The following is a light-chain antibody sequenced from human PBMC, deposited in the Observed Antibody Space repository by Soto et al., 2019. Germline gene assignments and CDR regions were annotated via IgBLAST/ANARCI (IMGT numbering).Light chain of an antibody. Sequence: QSALTQPRSVSGSPGQSVTISCTGTSSDVGGYNYVSWYQQHPGKAPKIMIYDVNKRPSGVPDRFSGSKSGNTASLTISGLQAEDEAVYYCCSYAGSVFGGGTKLTVL. CDR2: DVN. V-gene: IGLV2-11*01. CDR1: SSDVGGYNY. CDR3: CSYAGSV. J-gene: IGLJ2*01.